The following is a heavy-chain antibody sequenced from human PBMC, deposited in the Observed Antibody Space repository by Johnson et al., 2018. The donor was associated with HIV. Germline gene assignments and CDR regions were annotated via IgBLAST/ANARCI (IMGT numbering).Heavy chain of an antibody. V-gene: IGHV3-53*01. CDR2: IYSGGST. D-gene: IGHD2-2*01. CDR3: ASRSTSMTDAFDI. J-gene: IGHJ3*02. CDR1: DFSVSSNY. Sequence: VQLVESGGGLIQPGGSLRLSCAASDFSVSSNYMSWVRQAPGKGLEWVSVIYSGGSTYYAASVKGRFTISRDSSKNTLYLQMSSLRVEDTAVYYCASRSTSMTDAFDIWGQGTMVTVSS.